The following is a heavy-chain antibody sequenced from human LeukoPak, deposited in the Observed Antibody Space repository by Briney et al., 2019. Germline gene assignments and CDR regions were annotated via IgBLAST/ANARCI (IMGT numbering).Heavy chain of an antibody. CDR3: ARERGSGWGGGIQH. CDR2: ISYSSNYI. D-gene: IGHD6-19*01. Sequence: GGSLTLSCAASGFTFSSYTMNWVRQAPGRGLKGVSCISYSSNYIYYADSVKGRFTISRDNTKNSLYLQMNSLRAEDTAVYYCARERGSGWGGGIQHWGQGTLVTVSS. V-gene: IGHV3-21*01. J-gene: IGHJ1*01. CDR1: GFTFSSYT.